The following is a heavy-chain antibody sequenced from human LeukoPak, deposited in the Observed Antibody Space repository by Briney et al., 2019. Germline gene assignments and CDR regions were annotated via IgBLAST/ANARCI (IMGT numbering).Heavy chain of an antibody. CDR3: AKDGYDFWSAYQIDL. V-gene: IGHV3-23*01. CDR1: AFSFSNYA. J-gene: IGHJ5*02. Sequence: GGSLRLSCAASAFSFSNYAMTWVRQAPGKGLECVSAISGSDGSTYYSDSVTGRFTISRDNSKNTLYLQMTSLRTDDTAVYYCAKDGYDFWSAYQIDLWGQGTLVTVSS. D-gene: IGHD3-3*01. CDR2: ISGSDGST.